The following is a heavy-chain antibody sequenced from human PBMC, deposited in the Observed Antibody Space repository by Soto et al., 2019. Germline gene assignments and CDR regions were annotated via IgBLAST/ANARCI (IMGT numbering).Heavy chain of an antibody. J-gene: IGHJ6*02. CDR2: NSSSSSTI. V-gene: IGHV3-48*01. CDR3: ARGGDIVVVPAGYYGMDV. D-gene: IGHD2-2*01. Sequence: EVQLVESGGGLVQPGGSLRLSCAASGFTFSSYSMNWVRQAPGKGLEWVSYNSSSSSTIYYADSVKGRFTISRDNAKNSLYLQMNSLRAEDTAVYYCARGGDIVVVPAGYYGMDVWGQGTTVTVSS. CDR1: GFTFSSYS.